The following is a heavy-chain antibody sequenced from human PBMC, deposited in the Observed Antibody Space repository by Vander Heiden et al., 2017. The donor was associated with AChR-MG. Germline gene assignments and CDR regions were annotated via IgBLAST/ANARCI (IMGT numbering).Heavy chain of an antibody. CDR1: GFTFSDYY. J-gene: IGHJ1*01. CDR2: ISSSGSTR. Sequence: QVQLVESGGGLVTPGGSLRLSCAASGFTFSDYYMSWIRQAPGKGLEWVSYISSSGSTRYYAESVKGRFIISRDNAKNSLYLQMNSLRAEDTAVYYCARDPEEWLPPGYFQHWGQGTLVTVSS. CDR3: ARDPEEWLPPGYFQH. D-gene: IGHD3-3*01. V-gene: IGHV3-11*01.